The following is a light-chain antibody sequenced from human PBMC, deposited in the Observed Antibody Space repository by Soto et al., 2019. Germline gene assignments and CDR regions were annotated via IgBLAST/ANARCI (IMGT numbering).Light chain of an antibody. J-gene: IGLJ2*01. CDR2: LNSDGSH. CDR1: SGHSHFA. V-gene: IGLV4-69*01. CDR3: QTWGTGIVL. Sequence: QLVLTQSPSASASLGASVKLTCTLSSGHSHFAIAWHQQQPEKGPRFLMKLNSDGSHNKGDGIPDRFSGSSSGAERILTISSLQSEDEGDYYCQTWGTGIVLFGGGTKLTVL.